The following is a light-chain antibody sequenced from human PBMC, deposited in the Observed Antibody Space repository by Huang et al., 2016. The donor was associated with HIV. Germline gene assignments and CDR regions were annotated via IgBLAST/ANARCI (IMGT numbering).Light chain of an antibody. CDR1: QSVLYSSNNKNY. J-gene: IGKJ3*01. V-gene: IGKV4-1*01. Sequence: DIVMTQSLASLAVSLGERATINCKSSQSVLYSSNNKNYLAWYQQKPGQPPKLLIYFASTRKSGVTDRFSGSVSGTDFTLAISSLQAGNVAVYYCQQYDRPPYSVGPGTKVDIK. CDR2: FAS. CDR3: QQYDRPPYS.